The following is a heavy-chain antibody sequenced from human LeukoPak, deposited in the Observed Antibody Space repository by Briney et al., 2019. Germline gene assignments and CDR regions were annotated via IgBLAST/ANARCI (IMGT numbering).Heavy chain of an antibody. CDR1: GGSFSGYY. CDR2: INHSGST. Sequence: PSETLSLTCAVYGGSFSGYYWSWIRQPPGKGLEWIGEINHSGSTNYNPSLKSRVTISVDTSKNQFSLKLSSATAADTAVYCCARGQSYSSSSGLFGYWGQGTLVTVSS. V-gene: IGHV4-34*01. J-gene: IGHJ4*02. D-gene: IGHD6-6*01. CDR3: ARGQSYSSSSGLFGY.